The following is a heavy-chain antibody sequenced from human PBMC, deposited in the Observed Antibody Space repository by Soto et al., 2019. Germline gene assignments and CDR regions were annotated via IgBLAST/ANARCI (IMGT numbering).Heavy chain of an antibody. J-gene: IGHJ6*02. CDR3: AKVRYSSPMGYYYGMDV. Sequence: QAQLEQSGGEVKKPGASVKVSCKASRVAFSKFIVTWVRQAPGLGLEWVGGIFPIFGTATYAQKFHGRVTITADESTSTSYMEVNNLRSEDTAVYYCAKVRYSSPMGYYYGMDVWGQGTTVTVSS. CDR2: IFPIFGTA. D-gene: IGHD6-19*01. CDR1: RVAFSKFI. V-gene: IGHV1-69*01.